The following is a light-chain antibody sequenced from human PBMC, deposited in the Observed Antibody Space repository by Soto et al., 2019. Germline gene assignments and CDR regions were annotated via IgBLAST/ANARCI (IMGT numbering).Light chain of an antibody. V-gene: IGKV3-20*01. Sequence: EIVMTQSPATLSVSPGERATLSCRASQSVSSNVAWYQQRPGQAPRLLIYRASSRATGIPDRFSGSGSGTVFTLTISRLEPEDFAVYYCQHYGTSLYTFGQGTKLEIK. CDR1: QSVSSN. J-gene: IGKJ2*01. CDR3: QHYGTSLYT. CDR2: RAS.